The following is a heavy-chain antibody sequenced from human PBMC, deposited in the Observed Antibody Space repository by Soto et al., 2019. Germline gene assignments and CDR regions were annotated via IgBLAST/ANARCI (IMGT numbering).Heavy chain of an antibody. CDR3: ARHFCGGGRCTWYFDP. CDR1: GDSINNNNYF. Sequence: QLQLQESGPGLVKPSETLSLTCTVSGDSINNNNYFWGWIRQPPGKGLEWIGSFSGTGSTNYNPSIQRRVDISVDTSKNQFSLKLSSVTAADTAVYHCARHFCGGGRCTWYFDPWGLGTLVTVSS. J-gene: IGHJ4*02. CDR2: FSGTGST. V-gene: IGHV4-39*01. D-gene: IGHD2-15*01.